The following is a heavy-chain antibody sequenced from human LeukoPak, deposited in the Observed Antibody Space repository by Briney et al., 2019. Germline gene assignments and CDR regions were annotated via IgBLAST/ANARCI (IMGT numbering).Heavy chain of an antibody. CDR2: ISAYNGNT. CDR1: GYTFTSYG. CDR3: ARDWQRYCSGGSCYQGGYYYMDV. J-gene: IGHJ6*03. V-gene: IGHV1-18*01. D-gene: IGHD2-15*01. Sequence: GASVKASCKASGYTFTSYGISWVRQAPGQGLEWMGWISAYNGNTNYAQKLQGRVTMTTDTSTSTAYMELRSLRSDDTAVYYCARDWQRYCSGGSCYQGGYYYMDVWGKGTTVTVSS.